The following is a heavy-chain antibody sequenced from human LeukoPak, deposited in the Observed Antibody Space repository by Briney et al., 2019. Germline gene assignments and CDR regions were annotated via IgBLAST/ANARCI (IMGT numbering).Heavy chain of an antibody. CDR3: ARDGYNWGFDY. V-gene: IGHV1-69*05. CDR2: IIPIFGTA. J-gene: IGHJ4*02. Sequence: SVKVSRKASGGTFSSYAITWVRQAPGQGLEWMGGIIPIFGTANYAQKFQGRVTITTDESTSTAYMELSSLRSDDTAVYYCARDGYNWGFDYWGQGTLVTVSS. D-gene: IGHD5-24*01. CDR1: GGTFSSYA.